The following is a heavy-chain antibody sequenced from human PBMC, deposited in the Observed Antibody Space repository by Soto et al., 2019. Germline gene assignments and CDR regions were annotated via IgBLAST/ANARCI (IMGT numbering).Heavy chain of an antibody. J-gene: IGHJ4*02. V-gene: IGHV3-30-3*01. CDR1: GFTFSSYA. CDR3: ARDRPSSGWSGVFDY. Sequence: QVQLVESGGGVVQPGRSLRLSCAASGFTFSSYAMHWVRQAPGKGLEWVAVISYDGSNKYYADSVKGRFTISRDNSKNTLYLQMNSLRAEDTAVYYCARDRPSSGWSGVFDYWGQGTLVTVSS. D-gene: IGHD6-19*01. CDR2: ISYDGSNK.